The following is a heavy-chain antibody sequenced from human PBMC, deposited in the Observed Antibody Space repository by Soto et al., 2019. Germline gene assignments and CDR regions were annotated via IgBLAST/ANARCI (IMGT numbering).Heavy chain of an antibody. CDR1: GGSISSYY. Sequence: PSETLSLTCTVSGGSISSYYWSWIRQPPGKGLEWIGYIYYSGSTNYNPSLKSRVTISVDTSKNQFSLKLSSVTAADTAVYYCARSDFFGMDVWGKGTTVTVSS. V-gene: IGHV4-59*01. J-gene: IGHJ6*03. CDR2: IYYSGST. CDR3: ARSDFFGMDV. D-gene: IGHD3-16*01.